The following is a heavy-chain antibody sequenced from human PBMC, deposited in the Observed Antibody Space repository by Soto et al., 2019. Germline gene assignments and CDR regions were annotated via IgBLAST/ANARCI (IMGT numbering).Heavy chain of an antibody. Sequence: PGGSLRLSCAASGFTFSNSDMNWVRQAPGKGLEWVSGVSWNGSRTHYADSVKGRFAISRDFSDNTVYLQMNNLRVDDAAVYFCAKGVLSFHYGMEVRGQGTTVTVSS. CDR2: VSWNGSRT. J-gene: IGHJ6*02. D-gene: IGHD3-10*01. CDR3: AKGVLSFHYGMEV. V-gene: IGHV3-35*01. CDR1: GFTFSNSD.